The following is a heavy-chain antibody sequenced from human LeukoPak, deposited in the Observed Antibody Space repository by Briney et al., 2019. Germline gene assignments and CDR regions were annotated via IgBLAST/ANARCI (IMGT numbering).Heavy chain of an antibody. J-gene: IGHJ6*02. Sequence: ASVKVSCKASGYTFTSYYMHWVRQAPGQGLEWMGIINPSGGSTSYAQKFQGRVTITRDMSTSTAYMELSSLRSEDTAVYYCAASTPTTYYYGSSSSGMDVWGQGTTVTVSS. D-gene: IGHD3-10*01. CDR1: GYTFTSYY. CDR2: INPSGGST. CDR3: AASTPTTYYYGSSSSGMDV. V-gene: IGHV1-46*01.